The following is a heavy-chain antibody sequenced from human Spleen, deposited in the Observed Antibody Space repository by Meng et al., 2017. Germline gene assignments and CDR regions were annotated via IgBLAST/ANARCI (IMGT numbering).Heavy chain of an antibody. CDR1: GYTFTNYD. D-gene: IGHD6-13*01. J-gene: IGHJ1*01. CDR2: MNPNSGNA. Sequence: QGELVQSGAEVKKPGASVKVSCKASGYTFTNYDINWVRQATGQGLEWMGWMNPNSGNAGYAEKFQGRITMTRNTSISTAYMELSSLRSEDTAVYYCARVASTWSSEFFQHWGQGTLVTVSS. CDR3: ARVASTWSSEFFQH. V-gene: IGHV1-8*02.